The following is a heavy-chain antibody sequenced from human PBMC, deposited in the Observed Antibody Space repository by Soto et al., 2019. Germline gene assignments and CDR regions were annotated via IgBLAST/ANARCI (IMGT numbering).Heavy chain of an antibody. D-gene: IGHD1-7*01. CDR3: ARDPLELTHLFDY. V-gene: IGHV1-69*06. J-gene: IGHJ4*02. CDR1: GGTFSSYA. CDR2: IIPIFGTA. Sequence: SVKVSCKASGGTFSSYAISWVRQAPGQGLEWMGGIIPIFGTANYAQKFQGRVTITADKSTSTAYMELSSLRSEDTAVYYCARDPLELTHLFDYWGQGTLVTVS.